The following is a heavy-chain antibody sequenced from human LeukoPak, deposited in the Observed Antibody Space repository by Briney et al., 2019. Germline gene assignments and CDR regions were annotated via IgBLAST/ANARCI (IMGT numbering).Heavy chain of an antibody. J-gene: IGHJ5*02. CDR3: ARGPQDIVVVVAADNWFDP. D-gene: IGHD2-15*01. CDR1: GYTFTSYG. Sequence: GASVKVSCKASGYTFTSYGISWVRQAPGQGLEWMGWISAYNGNTNYAQKLQGRVTMTTDTSTSTAYMELRSLRSDDTAVYYCARGPQDIVVVVAADNWFDPWGQGTLVTVSS. CDR2: ISAYNGNT. V-gene: IGHV1-18*01.